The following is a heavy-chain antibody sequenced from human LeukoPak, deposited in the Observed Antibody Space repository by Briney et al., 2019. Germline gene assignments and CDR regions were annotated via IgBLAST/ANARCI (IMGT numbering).Heavy chain of an antibody. V-gene: IGHV3-72*01. D-gene: IGHD3-9*01. CDR3: ARGVVRYFDY. CDR2: IRNKANSYTT. Sequence: GGSLRLSCAASGFTFSDHYMDWVRQAPGKGLEWLGRIRNKANSYTTEYAASVKGRFTISRDDSKNSLYLQMNSLKTEDTAVYYCARGVVRYFDYWGQGALVTVSS. CDR1: GFTFSDHY. J-gene: IGHJ4*02.